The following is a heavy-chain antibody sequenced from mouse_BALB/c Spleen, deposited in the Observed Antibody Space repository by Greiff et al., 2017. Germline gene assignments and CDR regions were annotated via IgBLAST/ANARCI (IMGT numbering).Heavy chain of an antibody. CDR3: ARNEGYDGYYAMDY. CDR1: GYTFTSYY. J-gene: IGHJ4*01. D-gene: IGHD2-2*01. CDR2: INPSNGGT. Sequence: QVQLKQSGAELVKPGASVKLSCKASGYTFTSYYMYWVQQRPGQGLEWIGEINPSNGGTNFNEKFKSKDTLTVDKSSSTAYMQLISLTSEDSAVLYCARNEGYDGYYAMDYWGQGTSVTVSA. V-gene: IGHV1S81*02.